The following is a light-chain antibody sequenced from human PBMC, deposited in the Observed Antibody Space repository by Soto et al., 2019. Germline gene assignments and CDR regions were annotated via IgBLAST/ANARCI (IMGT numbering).Light chain of an antibody. J-gene: IGKJ4*01. Sequence: EIVLTQSPGTLSPSPWERPTLSWRTSQSVSSSYLAWYQQKPGQAPSLLIYGASSRATGIPDRFSGSGSGTDFTLNISRLEHEDFAVYYCQQYGGHPLTFGGGTKVDIK. V-gene: IGKV3-20*01. CDR2: GAS. CDR3: QQYGGHPLT. CDR1: QSVSSSY.